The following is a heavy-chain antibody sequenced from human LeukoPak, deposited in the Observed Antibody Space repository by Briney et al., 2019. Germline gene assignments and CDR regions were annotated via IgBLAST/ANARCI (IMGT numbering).Heavy chain of an antibody. J-gene: IGHJ4*02. Sequence: ASVKVSCTASGYTFTSYAMHWVRQAPGQRLEWMGWINAGNGNTKYSQKFQGRVTITRDTSASTAYMELSSLGSEDTAVYYCARGLAADTGTFDYWGQGTLVTVSS. V-gene: IGHV1-3*01. CDR3: ARGLAADTGTFDY. CDR1: GYTFTSYA. CDR2: INAGNGNT. D-gene: IGHD3-10*01.